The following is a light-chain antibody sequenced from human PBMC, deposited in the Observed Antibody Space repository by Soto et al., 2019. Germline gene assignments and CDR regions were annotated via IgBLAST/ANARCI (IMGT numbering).Light chain of an antibody. CDR3: ASYAGSNKV. V-gene: IGLV2-8*01. CDR2: EVT. J-gene: IGLJ1*01. Sequence: QSALTQPPSASGSPGQSVTISCTGTSSDVGGYNYVSWYQQHPGKAPKLTIYEVTKRPSGVPDRFSGSKSGNTASLTVSGLLAEDEADYYCASYAGSNKVFGTGTKVTVL. CDR1: SSDVGGYNY.